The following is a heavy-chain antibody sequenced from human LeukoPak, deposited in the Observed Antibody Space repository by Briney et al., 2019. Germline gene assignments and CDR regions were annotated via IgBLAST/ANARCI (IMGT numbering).Heavy chain of an antibody. CDR1: GFTFSSYS. J-gene: IGHJ4*02. CDR3: ARDQSYYYDSSGYYSRFDY. D-gene: IGHD3-22*01. Sequence: PGGSLRLSCAASGFTFSSYSMNWVRQAPGKGLEWVSYISSSSSTIYYADSVKGRFTISRDNAKNSLYLQMNSLRAEDTAVYYCARDQSYYYDSSGYYSRFDYWGQGTLVTVSS. V-gene: IGHV3-48*01. CDR2: ISSSSSTI.